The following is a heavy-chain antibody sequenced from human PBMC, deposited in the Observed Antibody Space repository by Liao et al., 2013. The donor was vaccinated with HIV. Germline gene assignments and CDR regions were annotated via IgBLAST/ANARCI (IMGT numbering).Heavy chain of an antibody. D-gene: IGHD1-1*01. Sequence: QVQLQQWGAGLLKPSETLSLTCAVYGGSFSGYYWSWIRQPPGKGLEWIGEINHSGSTNYNPSLKSRVTISVDTSKNQFSLKLSSVTAADTAVYYCARGPPTRFFDYWGQGTLVTVSS. CDR1: GGSFSGYY. J-gene: IGHJ4*02. CDR3: ARGPPTRFFDY. CDR2: INHSGST. V-gene: IGHV4-34*01.